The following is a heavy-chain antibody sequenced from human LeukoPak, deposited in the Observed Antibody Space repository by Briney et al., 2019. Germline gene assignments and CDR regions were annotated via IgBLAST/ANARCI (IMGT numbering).Heavy chain of an antibody. V-gene: IGHV4-4*09. CDR2: INNIGST. Sequence: SETLSLTCRVSGDSINTSYCSWIRQPPGQALEWIGYINNIGSTNYNPSLKSRVTMSVDTSEKQFSLQLTSVTAADTALYYCARLVEYTTGWYRSYHFDSWGQGTLVTVSS. D-gene: IGHD6-19*01. CDR1: GDSINTSY. J-gene: IGHJ4*02. CDR3: ARLVEYTTGWYRSYHFDS.